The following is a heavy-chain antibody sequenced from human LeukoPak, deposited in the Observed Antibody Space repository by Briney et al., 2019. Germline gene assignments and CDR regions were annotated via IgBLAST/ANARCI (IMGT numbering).Heavy chain of an antibody. D-gene: IGHD3-22*01. Sequence: SETLSLTCTVSGGSISSYYWSWIRQPPGKGLGWIGYIYYSGSTNYNPSLKSRVTISVDTSKNQFSLKLSSVTAADTAVYYCARGYYDSSGYSVYFDYWGQGTLVTVSS. CDR2: IYYSGST. J-gene: IGHJ4*02. CDR3: ARGYYDSSGYSVYFDY. CDR1: GGSISSYY. V-gene: IGHV4-59*12.